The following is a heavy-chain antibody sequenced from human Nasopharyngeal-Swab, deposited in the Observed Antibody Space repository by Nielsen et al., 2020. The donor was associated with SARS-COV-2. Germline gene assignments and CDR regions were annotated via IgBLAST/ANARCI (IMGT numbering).Heavy chain of an antibody. D-gene: IGHD3-22*01. CDR2: IYYSGST. V-gene: IGHV4-39*01. Sequence: WIRQPPGKGLEWIGSIYYSGSTYYNPSLKSRVTISVDTSKNQFSLKLSSVTAADTAVYYCARQDYYDRGFDHWGQGTLVTVSS. CDR3: ARQDYYDRGFDH. J-gene: IGHJ4*02.